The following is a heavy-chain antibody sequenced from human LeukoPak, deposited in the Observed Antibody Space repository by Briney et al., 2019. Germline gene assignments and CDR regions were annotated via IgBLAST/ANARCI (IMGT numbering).Heavy chain of an antibody. V-gene: IGHV3-72*01. Sequence: GGSLRLSCAVSGFTFSDHFLDWVRQAPGKGLEWVGRSRNKAKSYTTEYAASVKGRFTISRDDSKNSLYLQMNSLKTEDTAVYYCVRVGSVAGSGYLDYWGQGTLVTVSS. CDR3: VRVGSVAGSGYLDY. CDR1: GFTFSDHF. CDR2: SRNKAKSYTT. D-gene: IGHD6-19*01. J-gene: IGHJ4*02.